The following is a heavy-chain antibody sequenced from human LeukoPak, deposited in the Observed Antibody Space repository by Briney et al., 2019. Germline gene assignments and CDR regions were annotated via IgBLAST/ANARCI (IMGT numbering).Heavy chain of an antibody. V-gene: IGHV1-69*05. D-gene: IGHD3-9*01. CDR3: ARGTRSVTRYFDWQNAYYYYMDV. CDR2: IIPIFGTA. Sequence: ASVKVSCKASGGTFSSYAISWVRQAPGQGLEWMGGIIPIFGTANYAQKFQGRVTITTDESTSTAYMELSSLRSEDTAVYYCARGTRSVTRYFDWQNAYYYYMDVWGKGTTVTVSS. J-gene: IGHJ6*03. CDR1: GGTFSSYA.